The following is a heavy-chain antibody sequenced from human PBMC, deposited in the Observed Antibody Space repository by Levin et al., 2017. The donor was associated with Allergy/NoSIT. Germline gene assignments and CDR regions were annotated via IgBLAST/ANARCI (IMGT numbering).Heavy chain of an antibody. CDR1: GFTFDDYA. CDR2: ISWNSGSI. J-gene: IGHJ6*02. D-gene: IGHD4-11*01. CDR3: AKGAYSSVYYYGMDV. V-gene: IGHV3-9*01. Sequence: SCAASGFTFDDYAMHWVRQAPGKGLEWVSGISWNSGSIGYADSVKGRFTISRDNAKNSLYLQMNSLRAEDTALYYCAKGAYSSVYYYGMDVWGQGTTVTVSS.